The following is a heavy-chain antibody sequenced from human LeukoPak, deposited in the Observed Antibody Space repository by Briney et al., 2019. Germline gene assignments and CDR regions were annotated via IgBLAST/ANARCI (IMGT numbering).Heavy chain of an antibody. V-gene: IGHV4-34*01. D-gene: IGHD2-2*03. CDR3: ARSPSRQNWIASLYKWFDP. Sequence: SETLSLTCAVHGPSFSGYFWSWIRQPPGKGLEWIGEINHRGDTNYNPSLKSRVTISLDTSNNQFSVRLTSVTAANTAVYYCARSPSRQNWIASLYKWFDPWGQGTLVTVAS. J-gene: IGHJ5*02. CDR1: GPSFSGYF. CDR2: INHRGDT.